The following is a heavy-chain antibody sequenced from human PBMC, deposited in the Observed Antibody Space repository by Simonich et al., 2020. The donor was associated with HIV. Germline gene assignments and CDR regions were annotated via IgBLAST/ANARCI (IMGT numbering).Heavy chain of an antibody. D-gene: IGHD1-26*01. J-gene: IGHJ1*01. Sequence: QVQLQQWGAGLLKPSETLSLTCAVYGGSFSGYYWSCIRQPPGKGLEWIGEINHSGSTNYNPSLKSRVTISVDTSKNQFSLKLSSVTAADTAVYYCARLTASGLGEYFQHWGQGTLVTVSS. CDR1: GGSFSGYY. CDR2: INHSGST. CDR3: ARLTASGLGEYFQH. V-gene: IGHV4-34*01.